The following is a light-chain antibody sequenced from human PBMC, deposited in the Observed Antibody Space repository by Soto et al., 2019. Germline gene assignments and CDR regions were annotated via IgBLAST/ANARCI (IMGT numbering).Light chain of an antibody. V-gene: IGKV1-9*01. Sequence: DIQLTQSPSFLSASVGDRVTITCRASQDIYNFLAWYQQKPGKAPKLLIHTASTLQSGVPSRFSGSGYGTEFTLTISNLQPEDVATYYCQHRHSYPITCGGGTKVEIK. J-gene: IGKJ4*01. CDR2: TAS. CDR1: QDIYNF. CDR3: QHRHSYPIT.